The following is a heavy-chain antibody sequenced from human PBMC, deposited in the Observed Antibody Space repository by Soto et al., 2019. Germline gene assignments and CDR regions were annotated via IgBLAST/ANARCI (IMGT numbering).Heavy chain of an antibody. CDR1: GGSISSSSYY. Sequence: SETLSLTCTVSGGSISSSSYYWGWIRQPPGKGLEWIGSIYYSGSTYYNPSLKSRVTISVDTSKNQFSLKLGSVTAADTAVYYCARQKGLTGDRGVFDYWGQGTLVTVSS. V-gene: IGHV4-39*01. D-gene: IGHD7-27*01. CDR3: ARQKGLTGDRGVFDY. CDR2: IYYSGST. J-gene: IGHJ4*02.